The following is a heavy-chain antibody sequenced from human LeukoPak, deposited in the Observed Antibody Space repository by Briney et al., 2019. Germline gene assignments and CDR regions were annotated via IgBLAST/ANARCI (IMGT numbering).Heavy chain of an antibody. V-gene: IGHV3-21*01. CDR3: ARDGHYYDSSGYYYVVPNDY. CDR1: GFTFSNYK. D-gene: IGHD3-22*01. CDR2: ISSTSTYI. Sequence: GGSLRLSCAASGFTFSNYKMNWVRQAPGKGLEWVSSISSTSTYINYADSVKGRFTISRDNAKNSLYLQMNSLRVEDTAVYYCARDGHYYDSSGYYYVVPNDYWGQGTLVTVSS. J-gene: IGHJ4*02.